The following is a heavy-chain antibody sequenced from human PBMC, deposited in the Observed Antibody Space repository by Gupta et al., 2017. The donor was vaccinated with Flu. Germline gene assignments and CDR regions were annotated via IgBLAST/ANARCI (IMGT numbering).Heavy chain of an antibody. CDR3: ARGGYYYDSSGYYVLGY. D-gene: IGHD3-22*01. CDR2: INPSGGST. CDR1: GYTFTSYY. J-gene: IGHJ4*02. Sequence: QVQLVQSGAEVKKPGASVKVSCKASGYTFTSYYMHWVRQAPGQGLEWMGIINPSGGSTSYAQKFQGRVTMTRDTSTSTVYMELSSLRSEDTAVYYCARGGYYYDSSGYYVLGYWGQGTLVTVSS. V-gene: IGHV1-46*01.